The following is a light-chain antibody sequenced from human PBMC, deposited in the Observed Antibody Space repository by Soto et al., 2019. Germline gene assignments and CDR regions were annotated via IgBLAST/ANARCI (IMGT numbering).Light chain of an antibody. J-gene: IGLJ1*01. V-gene: IGLV2-8*01. CDR3: SSDAGNYNYV. CDR1: SSDVGRYDH. CDR2: EVT. Sequence: QSVLTQPPSASGSPGQSVTIPCTGTSSDVGRYDHVSWYQQHPGKAPKLMIYEVTRRPAGVPDRFSGSKSGNTASLTVSGLQAEDEAEYFCSSDAGNYNYVFGTGTQLTVL.